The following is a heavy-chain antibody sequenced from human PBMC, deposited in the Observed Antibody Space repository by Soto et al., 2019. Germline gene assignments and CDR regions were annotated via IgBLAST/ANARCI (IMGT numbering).Heavy chain of an antibody. V-gene: IGHV4-61*01. CDR2: IYYSGST. J-gene: IGHJ4*02. CDR1: GGSVSSGSYY. Sequence: TLSLTCTVSGGSVSSGSYYWSWIRQPPGKGLEWIGYIYYSGSTNCNPSLKSRVTISVDTSKNQFSLKLSSVTAADTAVYYCARGERSGAYFDYWGQGTLVTVS. D-gene: IGHD1-26*01. CDR3: ARGERSGAYFDY.